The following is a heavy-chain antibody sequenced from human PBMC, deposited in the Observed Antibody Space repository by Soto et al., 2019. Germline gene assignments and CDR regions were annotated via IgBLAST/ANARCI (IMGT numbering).Heavy chain of an antibody. V-gene: IGHV3-23*01. D-gene: IGHD3-22*01. CDR1: GFTFNIYA. CDR3: AKDRYLDHDSRGYLFDN. CDR2: ISRYGDFT. Sequence: EVQLLESGGNLIQPGGSLGLSCAASGFTFNIYAMTWVRQVPGKGLEWVSAISRYGDFTYYADSVEGRFTISRDNSKNTLYLQMNSLRAEDTAVYYCAKDRYLDHDSRGYLFDNWGQGTLVTVSS. J-gene: IGHJ4*02.